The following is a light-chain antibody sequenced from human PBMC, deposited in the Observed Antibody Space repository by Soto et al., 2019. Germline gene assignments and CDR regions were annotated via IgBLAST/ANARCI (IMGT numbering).Light chain of an antibody. V-gene: IGKV1-9*01. Sequence: IQLTQSPSSLSASVGDRVTITCRASQGISSFLAWYQQKPGKAPKRLIYVASTLQSRVPSRFSGSGSGTEFNIPIGSLQPEDFEPYYCQQFNSFPIPFGPGTKVDIK. J-gene: IGKJ3*01. CDR2: VAS. CDR3: QQFNSFPIP. CDR1: QGISSF.